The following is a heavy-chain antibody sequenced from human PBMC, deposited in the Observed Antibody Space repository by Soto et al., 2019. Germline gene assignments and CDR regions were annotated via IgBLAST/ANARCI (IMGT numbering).Heavy chain of an antibody. Sequence: SETLSLTCTVSGGSISSAGYYWGWVRQPPGKGLEWIGSMYQSGSTYFNPSLKSRITMSVDTSKNQVSLKLSSVTAADTAVYSCARAPDYDILTGYYGNWFDPCGQGTLVTVSS. CDR2: MYQSGST. V-gene: IGHV4-39*07. D-gene: IGHD3-9*01. CDR1: GGSISSAGYY. CDR3: ARAPDYDILTGYYGNWFDP. J-gene: IGHJ5*02.